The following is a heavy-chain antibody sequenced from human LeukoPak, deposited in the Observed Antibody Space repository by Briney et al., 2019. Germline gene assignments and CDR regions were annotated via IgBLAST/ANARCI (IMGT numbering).Heavy chain of an antibody. CDR3: AEVGGQKTYYADSRGNPNGYGMDV. CDR1: GFTFSSYA. V-gene: IGHV3-30-3*02. D-gene: IGHD3-22*01. Sequence: GRSLRLSWAASGFTFSSYAMHWVRQAPDKGLEWVAVISYDGSNKYYADSEKGRFTISRDNSKNTLYLQMNSLRAEDTAVYYCAEVGGQKTYYADSRGNPNGYGMDVWTQVTRVTV. CDR2: ISYDGSNK. J-gene: IGHJ6*02.